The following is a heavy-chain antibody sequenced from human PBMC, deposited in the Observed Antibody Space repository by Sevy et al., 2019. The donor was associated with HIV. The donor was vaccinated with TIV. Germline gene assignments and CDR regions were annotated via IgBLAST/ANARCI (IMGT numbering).Heavy chain of an antibody. CDR2: IYSGGST. V-gene: IGHV3-66*01. D-gene: IGHD3-22*01. Sequence: GGSLRLSCTASGFSFNSYDMSWVRQAPGKGLEWVSVIYSGGSTYYAELVKGRFTISRDSSKNTLYVQMDSLRAEDTAVYYCARVGDYYDSSGYSYPHFDYWGQGTLVTVSS. J-gene: IGHJ4*02. CDR3: ARVGDYYDSSGYSYPHFDY. CDR1: GFSFNSYD.